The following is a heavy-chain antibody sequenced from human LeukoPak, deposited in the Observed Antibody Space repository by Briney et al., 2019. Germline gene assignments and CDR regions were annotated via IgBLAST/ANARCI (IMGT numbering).Heavy chain of an antibody. J-gene: IGHJ4*02. CDR3: ARVYYYDSSGSGTFDY. CDR2: ISDSGGNT. Sequence: GGSLRLSCAASGFTFNSYAMSWVRQAPGKGLEWVSAISDSGGNTYYADSVKGRFTISRDNSKNTLYLQMNSLRAADTAVYYCARVYYYDSSGSGTFDYWGQGTLVTVSS. CDR1: GFTFNSYA. D-gene: IGHD3-22*01. V-gene: IGHV3-23*01.